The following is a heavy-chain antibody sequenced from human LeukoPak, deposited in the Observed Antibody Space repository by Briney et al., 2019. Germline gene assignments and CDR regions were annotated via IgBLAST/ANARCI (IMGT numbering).Heavy chain of an antibody. D-gene: IGHD6-19*01. CDR1: GFTFSSYA. J-gene: IGHJ3*02. V-gene: IGHV3-30-3*01. CDR3: VRSQNSGIAVAGKLAAFDI. Sequence: GGSLRLSCAASGFTFSSYAMHWVRQAPGKGLEWVAVISYDGSNKYYADSVKGRFTISRDNSKNTLYLQKNSLRAEDTAVYYCVRSQNSGIAVAGKLAAFDIWGQGTMVTVSS. CDR2: ISYDGSNK.